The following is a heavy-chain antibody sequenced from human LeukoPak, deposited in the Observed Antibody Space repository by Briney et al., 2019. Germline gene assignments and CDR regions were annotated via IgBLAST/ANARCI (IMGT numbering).Heavy chain of an antibody. D-gene: IGHD5-24*01. CDR2: ISSSSSYI. Sequence: GGSLRLSCAVSGFTFDDYGMHWVRQAPGKGLEWVSSISSSSSYIYYADSVKGRFTISRDNAKNSLYLQMNSLRAEDTAVYYCARDEAIGPIDYWGQGTLVTVSS. CDR3: ARDEAIGPIDY. CDR1: GFTFDDYG. J-gene: IGHJ4*02. V-gene: IGHV3-21*01.